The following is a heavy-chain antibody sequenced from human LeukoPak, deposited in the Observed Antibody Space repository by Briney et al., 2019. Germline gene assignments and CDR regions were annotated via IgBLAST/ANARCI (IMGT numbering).Heavy chain of an antibody. D-gene: IGHD2-2*01. CDR2: INTNTGNP. CDR1: GYTFTGYY. V-gene: IGHV7-4-1*02. J-gene: IGHJ6*03. Sequence: ASVKVSCKASGYTFTGYYMHWVRQAPGQGLEWMGWINTNTGNPTYAQGFTGRFVFSLDTSVSTAYLQISSLKAEDTAVYYCARGGYCSSTSCYVGSYYYYMDVWGKGTTVTVSS. CDR3: ARGGYCSSTSCYVGSYYYYMDV.